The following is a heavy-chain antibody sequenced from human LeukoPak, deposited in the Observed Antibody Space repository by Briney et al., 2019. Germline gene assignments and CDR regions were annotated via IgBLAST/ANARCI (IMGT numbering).Heavy chain of an antibody. J-gene: IGHJ3*02. CDR1: GGSISSYY. CDR2: VYSSGST. CDR3: TKSDGYGLIRI. D-gene: IGHD3-10*01. V-gene: IGHV4-4*07. Sequence: SETLSLTCTVSGGSISSYYWSWIRQPAGKGLECIGRVYSSGSTNYNPSLKSRVTISVDTSKNQFSLTVISMTAADTAAYYCTKSDGYGLIRICGRGTMVTVSS.